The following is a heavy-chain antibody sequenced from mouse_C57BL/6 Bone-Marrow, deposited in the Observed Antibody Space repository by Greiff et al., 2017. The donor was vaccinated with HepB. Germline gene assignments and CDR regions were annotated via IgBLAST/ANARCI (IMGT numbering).Heavy chain of an antibody. V-gene: IGHV1-15*01. J-gene: IGHJ3*01. CDR1: GYTFTDYE. CDR2: IDPETGGT. CDR3: TREEGYYYPFAY. Sequence: QVQLQQSGAELVRPGASVTLSCKASGYTFTDYEMHWVKQTPVHGLEWIGAIDPETGGTAYNQKFKGKAILTADKSSSTAYMELRSLTSEDSAVYYCTREEGYYYPFAYWGQRTLVTVSA. D-gene: IGHD1-1*01.